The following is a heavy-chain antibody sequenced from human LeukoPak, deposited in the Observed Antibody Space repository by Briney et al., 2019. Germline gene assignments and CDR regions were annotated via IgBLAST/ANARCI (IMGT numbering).Heavy chain of an antibody. J-gene: IGHJ4*02. CDR3: AREITMIVEGYFDY. V-gene: IGHV4-39*07. D-gene: IGHD3-22*01. CDR2: IYYSGST. Sequence: SETLSLTCTVSGGSISSSSYYWGWIRQPPGKGLEWIGSIYYSGSTYYNPSLKSRVTISVDTSKNQFSLKLSSVTAADTAVYYCAREITMIVEGYFDYWGQGTLVTVSS. CDR1: GGSISSSSYY.